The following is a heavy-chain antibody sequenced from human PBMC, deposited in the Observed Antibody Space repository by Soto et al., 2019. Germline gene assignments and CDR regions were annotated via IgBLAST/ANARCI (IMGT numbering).Heavy chain of an antibody. V-gene: IGHV1-69*01. CDR1: GGAFRTYA. CDR2: IMPVFGTA. D-gene: IGHD3-3*01. CDR3: AASRGYYAGMDV. J-gene: IGHJ6*02. Sequence: QVQLVQSGTEVKKPGSSVKVSCKASGGAFRTYAFSWVRQTPGQGLEWMGAIMPVFGTATYAQQFQGRITITADESTSTAYMEVTIARPVDAAVFYCAASRGYYAGMDVWGPGTTVIVS.